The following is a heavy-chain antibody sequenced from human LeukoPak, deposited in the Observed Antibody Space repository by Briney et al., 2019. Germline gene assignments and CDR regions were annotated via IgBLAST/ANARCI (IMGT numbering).Heavy chain of an antibody. Sequence: PGRSLGLSCAASGFIFNNYAMHWARQAPGKGLEWVAVISYDGSNKDYPDSVKGRFTISRDNSKNTLYLQMNSLRAEDTAVYYCAKVLTPYYYDSSGYYFDYWGQGTLVTVSS. D-gene: IGHD3-22*01. J-gene: IGHJ4*02. V-gene: IGHV3-30*04. CDR2: ISYDGSNK. CDR3: AKVLTPYYYDSSGYYFDY. CDR1: GFIFNNYA.